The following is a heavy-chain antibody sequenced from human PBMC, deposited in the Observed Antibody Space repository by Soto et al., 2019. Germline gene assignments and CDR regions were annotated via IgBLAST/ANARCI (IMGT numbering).Heavy chain of an antibody. D-gene: IGHD6-19*01. J-gene: IGHJ4*02. CDR2: ISYDGSNK. CDR3: AKDHGYSSGWSFGY. Sequence: QSGGSLRLSCAASGFTFSSYGMHWVRQAPGKGLEWVAVISYDGSNKYYADSVKGRFTISRDNSKNTLYLQMNSLRAEDTAVYYCAKDHGYSSGWSFGYWGRGTLGTVSS. CDR1: GFTFSSYG. V-gene: IGHV3-30*18.